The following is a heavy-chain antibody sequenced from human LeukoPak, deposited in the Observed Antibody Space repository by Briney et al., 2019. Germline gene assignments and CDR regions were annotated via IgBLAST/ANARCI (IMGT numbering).Heavy chain of an antibody. Sequence: GASVKVSCKASGGTFSSYAISWVRQAPGQGLEWMGGIIPIFGTANYAQKFQGRVTITADESTSTAYMELSSLRSEDTAVHYCAKDLLWFGDPQPEDWFDPWGQGTLVTVSS. CDR2: IIPIFGTA. V-gene: IGHV1-69*13. CDR3: AKDLLWFGDPQPEDWFDP. CDR1: GGTFSSYA. J-gene: IGHJ5*02. D-gene: IGHD3-10*01.